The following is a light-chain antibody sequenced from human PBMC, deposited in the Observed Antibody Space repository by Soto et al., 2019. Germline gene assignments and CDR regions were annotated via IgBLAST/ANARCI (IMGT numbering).Light chain of an antibody. CDR3: QQYNNWPLT. CDR1: QSVSYY. CDR2: DAS. V-gene: IGKV3D-15*01. J-gene: IGKJ4*01. Sequence: DIMLTQSPGTLSLSPGERATLSCRASQSVSYYLAWYQQKPGQAPRLLIYDASSRATGVPDRFSGSGSGTEFTLTISSLQSEDFAVYYCQQYNNWPLTFGGGTKVDI.